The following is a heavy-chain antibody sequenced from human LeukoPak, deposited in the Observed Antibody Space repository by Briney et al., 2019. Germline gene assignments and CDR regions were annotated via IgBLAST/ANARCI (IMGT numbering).Heavy chain of an antibody. CDR2: IYSSGTT. Sequence: PGGSLRLSCVASGFSVRTKYMSWVRQTPGRGLEWISLIYSSGTTYYAESVKGRFTVSRDNSKNSLYLQMNSLRVEDTAVYYCARVGGVPAAHFDYWGQESGSPSPQ. D-gene: IGHD2-2*01. J-gene: IGHJ4*01. V-gene: IGHV3-53*01. CDR1: GFSVRTKY. CDR3: ARVGGVPAAHFDY.